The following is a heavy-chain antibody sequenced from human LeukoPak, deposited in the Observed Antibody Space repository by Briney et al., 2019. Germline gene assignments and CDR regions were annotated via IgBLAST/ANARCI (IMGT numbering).Heavy chain of an antibody. J-gene: IGHJ5*02. Sequence: PSETLSLTCTVSGGSISSGSYYWSWIRQPAGKGLEWIGRVYTSGNTNYNPSLKSRVTISVDTSKNQFSLKLTSVTAADTAVYYCVRGAVPAVEGRGWFDPWGQGTLVTVSS. CDR1: GGSISSGSYY. V-gene: IGHV4-61*02. CDR2: VYTSGNT. CDR3: VRGAVPAVEGRGWFDP. D-gene: IGHD2-2*01.